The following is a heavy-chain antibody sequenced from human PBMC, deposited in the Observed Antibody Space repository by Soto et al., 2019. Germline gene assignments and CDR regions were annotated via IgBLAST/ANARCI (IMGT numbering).Heavy chain of an antibody. CDR3: AREVAADGTFREDVFDI. CDR1: GGTFSNNA. V-gene: IGHV1-69*12. Sequence: QVHLVQSGAEVKKPGSSVKASGRAPGGTFSNNAINWGRQAPGQGLEWWGRIIPIFTTTNYAQKFQGRVSMTADESTTTAYMELSSLKHDDTAVYYCAREVAADGTFREDVFDIWGQGTLVTVSS. CDR2: IIPIFTTT. J-gene: IGHJ3*02. D-gene: IGHD6-13*01.